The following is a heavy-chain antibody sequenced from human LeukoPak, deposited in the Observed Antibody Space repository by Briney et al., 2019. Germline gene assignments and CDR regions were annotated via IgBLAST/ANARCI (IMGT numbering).Heavy chain of an antibody. CDR3: ARRSGVYFDY. D-gene: IGHD3-10*01. CDR1: GGSISSYY. V-gene: IGHV4-59*01. J-gene: IGHJ4*02. Sequence: PSETLSLTRTVSGGSISSYYWSWIRQPPGKGLEWIGYIYYSGSTNCNPSLRSRVTISVDTSKNQFSLKLSSVTAADTAVYYCARRSGVYFDYWGQGTLVTVSS. CDR2: IYYSGST.